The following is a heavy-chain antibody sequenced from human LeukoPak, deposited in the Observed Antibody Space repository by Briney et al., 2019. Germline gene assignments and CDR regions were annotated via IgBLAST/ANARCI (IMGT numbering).Heavy chain of an antibody. J-gene: IGHJ6*03. V-gene: IGHV4-38-2*02. CDR3: AASNSGSYYYYYYMDV. CDR1: GYSISSAYY. D-gene: IGHD1-26*01. CDR2: IYHSGST. Sequence: PSETLSLTCTVSGYSISSAYYWGWIRQPPGKGLEWIGSIYHSGSTYYNPSLKSRVTISADTSKNQFSLKLSSVTAADTAVYYCAASNSGSYYYYYYMDVWGQGTMVTVSS.